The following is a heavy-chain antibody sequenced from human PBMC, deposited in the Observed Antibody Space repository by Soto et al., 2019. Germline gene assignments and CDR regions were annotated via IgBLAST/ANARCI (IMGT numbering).Heavy chain of an antibody. CDR3: ARVGPTGWFDP. Sequence: QVHLVQSGAEVKKPGASVKVSCKASGYSFTDYYMHWVRQAPGQGLEWMGWINTKTGGTNYAQRVQGRVTMTGDTSINTACMELSRLRSDDTAVYYCARVGPTGWFDPWGQGTVVTVSS. CDR2: INTKTGGT. J-gene: IGHJ5*02. V-gene: IGHV1-2*02. CDR1: GYSFTDYY.